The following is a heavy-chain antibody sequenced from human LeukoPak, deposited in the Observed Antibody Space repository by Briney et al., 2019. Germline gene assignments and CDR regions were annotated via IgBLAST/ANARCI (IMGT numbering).Heavy chain of an antibody. V-gene: IGHV4-59*01. Sequence: PSETLSVICTVSGGSIISYYWSWIRQPPGKGLEGIGYINYSGSTNYNPSLKSRVTISVDTSKNQFSLMLSSVTAADTAVYYCARSRRYCSSTSCTRAFDIWGQGTMVTVSS. D-gene: IGHD2-2*01. CDR2: INYSGST. J-gene: IGHJ3*02. CDR1: GGSIISYY. CDR3: ARSRRYCSSTSCTRAFDI.